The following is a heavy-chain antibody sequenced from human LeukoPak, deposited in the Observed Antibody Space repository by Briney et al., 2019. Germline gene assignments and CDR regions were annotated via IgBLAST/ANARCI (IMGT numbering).Heavy chain of an antibody. CDR2: INHSGST. D-gene: IGHD5-18*01. CDR3: ARDHTAMGNDY. Sequence: KTSETLSLTCAVYGGSFSGYYWSWIRQPPGKGLEWIGEINHSGSTNYNPSLKSRVTISVDTSKNQFSLKLSSVTAADTAVYCCARDHTAMGNDYWGQGTLVTVSS. CDR1: GGSFSGYY. J-gene: IGHJ4*02. V-gene: IGHV4-34*01.